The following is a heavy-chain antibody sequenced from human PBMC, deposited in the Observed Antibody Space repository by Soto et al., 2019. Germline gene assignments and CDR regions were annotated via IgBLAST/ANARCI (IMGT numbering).Heavy chain of an antibody. CDR1: GFTFDYYW. D-gene: IGHD3-10*01. CDR2: VHSDGTTT. J-gene: IGHJ3*01. V-gene: IGHV3-74*01. CDR3: ARGDRGGFDL. Sequence: EVQLVESGGGLVQPGESLRLSCAASGFTFDYYWMHWVRQAPGKGLVWVSRVHSDGTTTTYADSVKGRFTISRDNDRTAVSLQLSSLRAEGTVLYYCARGDRGGFDLWGHGTVVTVSS.